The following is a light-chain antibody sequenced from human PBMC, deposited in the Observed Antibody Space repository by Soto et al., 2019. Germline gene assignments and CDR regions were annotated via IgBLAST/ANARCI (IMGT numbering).Light chain of an antibody. Sequence: DIPMTQSPSTLSASVGDRVTITCRASQSIRSWLAWYQQKPGKAPQLLIYDASSLESGVPSRVSGSGSGTAFTLTISSLQPDDFATYYCQHYYSYSLTFGGGPKVEIK. V-gene: IGKV1-5*01. J-gene: IGKJ4*01. CDR1: QSIRSW. CDR2: DAS. CDR3: QHYYSYSLT.